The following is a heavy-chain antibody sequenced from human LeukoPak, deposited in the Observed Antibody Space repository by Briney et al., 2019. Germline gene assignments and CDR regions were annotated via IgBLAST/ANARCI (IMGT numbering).Heavy chain of an antibody. V-gene: IGHV3-30-3*01. D-gene: IGHD6-19*01. CDR2: ISYDGNNK. Sequence: GRSLRLSCAASGFTFSSYAMHWVRQAPGKGLEWVAVISYDGNNKYYADSVKGRFTISRDNSKNTVYLLMNSLRAEDTAVYYCARDRVRIAVAGPVGYYYYGMDVWGQGTTVTVSS. CDR1: GFTFSSYA. CDR3: ARDRVRIAVAGPVGYYYYGMDV. J-gene: IGHJ6*02.